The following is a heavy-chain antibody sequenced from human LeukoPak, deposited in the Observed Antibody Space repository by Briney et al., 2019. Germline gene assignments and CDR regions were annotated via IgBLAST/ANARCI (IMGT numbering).Heavy chain of an antibody. D-gene: IGHD3-10*01. J-gene: IGHJ4*02. CDR2: IIPIFGTA. Sequence: SVKVSCKASGGTFSSYAISWVRQAPGQGLEWMGRIIPIFGTANYAHKFQGRVTITTDESTSTAYMELSSLRSEDTAVYYCARAGNYYGSGSYRYWGQGTLVTVSS. CDR3: ARAGNYYGSGSYRY. V-gene: IGHV1-69*05. CDR1: GGTFSSYA.